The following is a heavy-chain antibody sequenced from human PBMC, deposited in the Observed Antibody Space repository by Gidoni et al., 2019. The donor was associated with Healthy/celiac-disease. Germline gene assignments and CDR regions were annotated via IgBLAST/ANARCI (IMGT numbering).Heavy chain of an antibody. V-gene: IGHV3-11*01. CDR1: GFPFSDYY. D-gene: IGHD1-7*01. CDR3: ARSEGELAMLLDY. J-gene: IGHJ4*02. Sequence: QVQLVESGGGLVKPGGSLRLSCAASGFPFSDYYMSWIRQAPGKGLEWFSYISRSGSTIYYADSVKGRFTISRDNAKNSLYLQMNRLRAEDTAVYYCARSEGELAMLLDYWGQGTLVTVSS. CDR2: ISRSGSTI.